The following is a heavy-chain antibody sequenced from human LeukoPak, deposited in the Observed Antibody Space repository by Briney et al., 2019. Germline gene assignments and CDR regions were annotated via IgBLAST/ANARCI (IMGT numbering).Heavy chain of an antibody. Sequence: GESLKISCKVSGYSFTTYWLAWVRQMPGKGLEWMGNVYPGDSDTRYSPPFQGHVTISADKSTTTAHLQWSTLEASDTARYFCARAPYRGGTGMDLWGQGTTVTVSS. D-gene: IGHD1-1*01. CDR1: GYSFTTYW. CDR3: ARAPYRGGTGMDL. J-gene: IGHJ6*02. V-gene: IGHV5-51*01. CDR2: VYPGDSDT.